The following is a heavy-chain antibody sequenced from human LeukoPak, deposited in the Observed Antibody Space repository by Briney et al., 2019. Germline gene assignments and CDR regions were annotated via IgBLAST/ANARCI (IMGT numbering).Heavy chain of an antibody. CDR2: INPNSGGT. CDR1: GYTFTGYY. Sequence: GASVKVSCKASGYTFTGYYMHWVRQAPGQGLEWMGCINPNSGGTNYAQKLQGRVTMTRDTSITTAYMELSSLRSDDTAVYYCARGADYSDFDYWGQGTLVTVSS. CDR3: ARGADYSDFDY. J-gene: IGHJ4*02. V-gene: IGHV1-2*02. D-gene: IGHD5-12*01.